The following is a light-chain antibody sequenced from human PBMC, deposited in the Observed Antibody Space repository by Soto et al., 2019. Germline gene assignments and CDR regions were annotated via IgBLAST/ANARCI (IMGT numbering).Light chain of an antibody. Sequence: EIVFTQSPATLASSPGERATVSCGASQSIDTYLAWYQQKPGQAPRLLIYDASDRATGIPARFSGSGSGTAFTLTISGLEPEDFALYYCQQRYNWPLTFGGGTKVDIK. J-gene: IGKJ4*01. CDR1: QSIDTY. CDR3: QQRYNWPLT. V-gene: IGKV3-11*01. CDR2: DAS.